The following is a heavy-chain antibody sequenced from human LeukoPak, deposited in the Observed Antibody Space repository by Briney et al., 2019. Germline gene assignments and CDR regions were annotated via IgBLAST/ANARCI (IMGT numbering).Heavy chain of an antibody. V-gene: IGHV4-59*01. D-gene: IGHD6-13*01. Sequence: SETLSLTCTVSGGSISSYYWTWIRQPPGKGLEYIGYIYHTGTTNYDPSLKSRVTISVDTSKNQFSLKLTSVTPADTAVYYCASSHLYSSSWYLSGRFDFWGQGTLVTVSS. CDR2: IYHTGTT. J-gene: IGHJ4*02. CDR3: ASSHLYSSSWYLSGRFDF. CDR1: GGSISSYY.